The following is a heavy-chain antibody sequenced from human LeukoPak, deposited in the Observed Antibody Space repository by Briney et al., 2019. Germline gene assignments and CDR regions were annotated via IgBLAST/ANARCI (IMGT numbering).Heavy chain of an antibody. J-gene: IGHJ6*02. CDR1: GFTVSSNY. CDR2: IYSGGST. Sequence: GGSLRLSCAASGFTVSSNYMSWVRQAPGKGLEWVSVIYSGGSTYYADSVKGRFTTSRDNSKNTLYLQMNSLRAEDTAVYYCARGPSPPPYYYYGMDVWGQGTTVTVSS. CDR3: ARGPSPPPYYYYGMDV. V-gene: IGHV3-66*01.